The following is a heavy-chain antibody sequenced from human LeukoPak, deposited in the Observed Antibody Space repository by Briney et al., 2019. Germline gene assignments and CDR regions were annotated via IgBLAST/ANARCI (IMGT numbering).Heavy chain of an antibody. Sequence: GASVKVSCKASGYTFSSYDINWVRQATGQGLEWMGWMNPNSGNTGYAQKFQGRLNMTGNTSISTAYMELSSLRSEDTAVYYCARRVGSGWPVQHWGQGTLVTVSS. J-gene: IGHJ1*01. CDR2: MNPNSGNT. CDR3: ARRVGSGWPVQH. D-gene: IGHD6-19*01. V-gene: IGHV1-8*01. CDR1: GYTFSSYD.